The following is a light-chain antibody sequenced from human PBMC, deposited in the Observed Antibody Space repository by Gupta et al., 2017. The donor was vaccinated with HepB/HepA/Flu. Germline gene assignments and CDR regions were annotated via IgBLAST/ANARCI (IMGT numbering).Light chain of an antibody. CDR3: QSYDSGLDGLV. Sequence: QPVLKQPPSVSGAPGQRVTIPCTGTRSNIGAGYDVHWYQQVPGTAPKLLIFGNNNRPSGVPDRFSGSKSAPSASLAITGLLAEDEADYYCQSYDSGLDGLVFGGGTKLTVL. CDR2: GNN. V-gene: IGLV1-40*01. J-gene: IGLJ2*01. CDR1: RSNIGAGYD.